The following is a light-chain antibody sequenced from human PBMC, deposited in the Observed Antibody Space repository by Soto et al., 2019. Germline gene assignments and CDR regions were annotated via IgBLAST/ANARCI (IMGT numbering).Light chain of an antibody. CDR1: QGISSY. CDR2: AAS. Sequence: DIQLTQSPSFLSASVGDRVTITCRASQGISSYLAWYQQKPGRAPNLLIYAASTLQAGVPSRFSGSGSGTEFTLTISSLQPEDFATYYWLQVNYYPLTFGGGTKVVI. CDR3: LQVNYYPLT. V-gene: IGKV1-9*01. J-gene: IGKJ4*01.